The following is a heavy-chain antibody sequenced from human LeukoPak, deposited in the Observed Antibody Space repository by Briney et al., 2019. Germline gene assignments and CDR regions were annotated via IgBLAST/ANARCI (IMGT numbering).Heavy chain of an antibody. CDR2: INPNSGGT. J-gene: IGHJ4*02. CDR3: ARVGGYDFWSGIAYPLYYFDY. CDR1: GYTFTGYY. V-gene: IGHV1-2*02. D-gene: IGHD3-3*01. Sequence: GASVKVSCKASGYTFTGYYMHWVRQAPGQGLEWMGWINPNSGGTNYAQKFQGRVTMTRDTSISTAYMELSRLRSDDTAVYYCARVGGYDFWSGIAYPLYYFDYWGQGTLVTVSS.